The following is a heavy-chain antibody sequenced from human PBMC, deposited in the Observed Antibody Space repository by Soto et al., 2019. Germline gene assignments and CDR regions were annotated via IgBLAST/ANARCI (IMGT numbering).Heavy chain of an antibody. D-gene: IGHD7-27*01. Sequence: PSETLSLTCAVSGGSISSSYWWSWVRQPPGKGLEWIGEISPSGSSNYNPSLKSRVIMSMDKSKNQFSLNLTSVTAADTAVYYCAVINWGPTFECWGLGTMVTVSS. CDR2: ISPSGSS. J-gene: IGHJ4*02. CDR1: GGSISSSYW. V-gene: IGHV4-4*02. CDR3: AVINWGPTFEC.